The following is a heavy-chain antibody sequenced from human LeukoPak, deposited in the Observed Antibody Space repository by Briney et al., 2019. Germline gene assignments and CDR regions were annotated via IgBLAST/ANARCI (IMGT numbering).Heavy chain of an antibody. CDR3: ARKTPYYYDVTGYSLDY. V-gene: IGHV3-23*01. CDR1: GFTFSSYA. D-gene: IGHD3-22*01. J-gene: IGHJ4*02. CDR2: ISGSGDNT. Sequence: AGGSLRLSCAASGFTFSSYAMNWVRQAPGKGLEWVSAISGSGDNTYYADSVKGRFTISRDNSENSLYLQMNSLGAEDTAVYYCARKTPYYYDVTGYSLDYWGQGTLVTVSS.